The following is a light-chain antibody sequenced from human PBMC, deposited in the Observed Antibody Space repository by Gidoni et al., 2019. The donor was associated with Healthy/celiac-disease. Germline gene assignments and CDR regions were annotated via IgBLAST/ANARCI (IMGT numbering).Light chain of an antibody. CDR1: QSVSSN. CDR2: GAS. V-gene: IGKV3-15*01. CDR3: QQYNNWKLT. J-gene: IGKJ4*01. Sequence: EIEMTQSPATLSVSPGERATLSCRASQSVSSNLAWYQQKPGQAPRLLIYGASTRATGIPARFSGSGSGTEFTLTISSLQSEDFAVYYCQQYNNWKLTFGGGTKVEIK.